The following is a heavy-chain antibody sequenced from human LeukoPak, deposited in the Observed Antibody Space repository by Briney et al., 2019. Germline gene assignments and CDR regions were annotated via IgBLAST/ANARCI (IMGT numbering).Heavy chain of an antibody. CDR3: ARDRIGRLHSAFDV. CDR2: ISTKGGHI. D-gene: IGHD1-1*01. CDR1: GFTFSSFS. J-gene: IGHJ3*01. V-gene: IGHV3-21*06. Sequence: PGGSLRLSCTASGFTFSSFSMNWVRQAPGKGLEWVSCISTKGGHIYYADSIKGRFTIPRDNAENSVYLQMDSLRLEDTAVYFCARDRIGRLHSAFDVWGQGTTVTVSS.